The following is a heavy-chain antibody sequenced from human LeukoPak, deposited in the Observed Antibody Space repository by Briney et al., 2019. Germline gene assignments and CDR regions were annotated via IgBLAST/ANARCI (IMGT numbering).Heavy chain of an antibody. CDR1: GYTFTGYY. D-gene: IGHD3-10*01. J-gene: IGHJ4*02. Sequence: ASVKVSCKASGYTFTGYYMHWVRQAPGQGLEWMGWINPNSGGTNYAQKFQGRVNMTRDTSISTAYMELSRLISDDTAVYYCARDRTDLLWFGELKYYFDYWGQGTLVTVSS. CDR2: INPNSGGT. CDR3: ARDRTDLLWFGELKYYFDY. V-gene: IGHV1-2*02.